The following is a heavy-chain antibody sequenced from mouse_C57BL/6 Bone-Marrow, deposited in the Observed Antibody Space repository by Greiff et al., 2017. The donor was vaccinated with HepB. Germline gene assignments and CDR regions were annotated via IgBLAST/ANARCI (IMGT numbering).Heavy chain of an antibody. J-gene: IGHJ2*01. CDR1: GFTFSSYA. V-gene: IGHV5-4*01. CDR2: ISDGGSYT. Sequence: EVKLMESGGGLVKPGGSLKLSCAASGFTFSSYAMSWVRQTPEKRLEWVATISDGGSYTYYPDNVKGRFTISRDNAKNNLYLQMSHLKSEDTAMYYCAREERGYFDYWGQGTTLTVSS. CDR3: AREERGYFDY.